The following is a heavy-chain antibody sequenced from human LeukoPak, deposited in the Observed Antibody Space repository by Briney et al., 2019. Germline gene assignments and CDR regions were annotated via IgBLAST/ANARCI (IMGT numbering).Heavy chain of an antibody. D-gene: IGHD2-2*01. Sequence: GGSLRLSCAASGFTFSTYDMHWVRQPTGKGLEWVSAIGTIDDTYYSDSVKGRFTISRENAKNSLFLQMNSLRAGDTAVYYCAREVLDSTSRSWDLDLWGRGTLVTVSS. V-gene: IGHV3-13*01. CDR3: AREVLDSTSRSWDLDL. CDR1: GFTFSTYD. J-gene: IGHJ2*01. CDR2: IGTIDDT.